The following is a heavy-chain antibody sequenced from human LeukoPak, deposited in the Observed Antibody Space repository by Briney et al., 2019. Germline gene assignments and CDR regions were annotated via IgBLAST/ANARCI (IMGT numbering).Heavy chain of an antibody. J-gene: IGHJ4*02. V-gene: IGHV3-48*03. CDR1: GFTFSSYD. Sequence: PGGSLRLSCAASGFTFSSYDMNWVRQAPGKGLEWLSYISDAGNIIYYADSVKGRFTISRDNAKNTLYLQMNSLRAEDTAVYYCAKTSGSYWSIDYWGQGTLVTVSS. CDR2: ISDAGNII. CDR3: AKTSGSYWSIDY. D-gene: IGHD1-26*01.